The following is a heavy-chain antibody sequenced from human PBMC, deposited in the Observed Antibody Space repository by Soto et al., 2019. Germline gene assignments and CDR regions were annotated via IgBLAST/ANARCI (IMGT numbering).Heavy chain of an antibody. CDR2: IIPMLGMS. Sequence: QVQLVQSGAEVKKPGSSVRVSCTASGDTFNFYTISWVRQVPGQGPEWMGRIIPMLGMSNYAQKFQGRVTIMADKSTSTAYMELRSLRSDDTAVYYCAGEPNYFDYWCQGSLVTVSS. CDR1: GDTFNFYT. J-gene: IGHJ4*02. CDR3: AGEPNYFDY. V-gene: IGHV1-69*08.